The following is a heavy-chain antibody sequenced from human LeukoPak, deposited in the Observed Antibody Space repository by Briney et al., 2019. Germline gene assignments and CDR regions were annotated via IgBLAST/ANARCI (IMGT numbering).Heavy chain of an antibody. D-gene: IGHD6-19*01. V-gene: IGHV3-21*01. CDR3: ARDRRLAFDY. J-gene: IGHJ4*02. Sequence: PGGSLRLSCAASGFTFSSYSMNWVRQALGKGLEWVSSISSSSSYIYYADSVKGRFTISRDNAKNSLYLQMNSLRAEDTAVYYCARDRRLAFDYWGQGTLVTVSS. CDR1: GFTFSSYS. CDR2: ISSSSSYI.